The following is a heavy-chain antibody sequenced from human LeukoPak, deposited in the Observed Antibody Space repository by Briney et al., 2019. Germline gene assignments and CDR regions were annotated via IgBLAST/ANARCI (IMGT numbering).Heavy chain of an antibody. J-gene: IGHJ4*02. D-gene: IGHD4-23*01. CDR1: GFTFSSYA. CDR2: ISGSGGST. V-gene: IGHV3-23*01. Sequence: GGSLRLSCAASGFTFSSYAMSWVRQAPGKGLEWVSAISGSGGSTYYADSVKGRFTISRGNSKNTLYLQMNSLRAEDTALYYCAKWSRNSIYYFDYWGQGTLVTVSS. CDR3: AKWSRNSIYYFDY.